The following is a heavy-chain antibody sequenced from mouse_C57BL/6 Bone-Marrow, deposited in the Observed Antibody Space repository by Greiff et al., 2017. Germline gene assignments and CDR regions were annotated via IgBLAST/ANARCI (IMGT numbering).Heavy chain of an antibody. V-gene: IGHV1-19*01. CDR2: INPYNGGT. CDR3: ASLITTVHMDY. J-gene: IGHJ4*01. Sequence: EVQLQQSGPVLVKPGASVKMSCKASGYTFTDYYMNWVKQSHGKSLEWIGVINPYNGGTSYNQKFKGKATLTVDKSSSTAYMELNSLTSEDSAVYYCASLITTVHMDYWGQGTSVTVSS. CDR1: GYTFTDYY. D-gene: IGHD1-1*01.